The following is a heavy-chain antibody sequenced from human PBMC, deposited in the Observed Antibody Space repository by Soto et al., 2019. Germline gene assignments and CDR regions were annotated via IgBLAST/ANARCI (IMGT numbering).Heavy chain of an antibody. J-gene: IGHJ4*02. CDR1: GFTFSSYD. V-gene: IGHV3-13*01. CDR3: ARETLSSSGPSYYFDY. D-gene: IGHD6-19*01. CDR2: IGTAGDT. Sequence: EVQLVESGGGLVQPGGSLRLSCAASGFTFSSYDMHWVRQATGKGLEWVSAIGTAGDTYYPGSVKGRVTISRENAKNSLYLQMNSLRAGDTAVYYCARETLSSSGPSYYFDYWGQGTLVTVSS.